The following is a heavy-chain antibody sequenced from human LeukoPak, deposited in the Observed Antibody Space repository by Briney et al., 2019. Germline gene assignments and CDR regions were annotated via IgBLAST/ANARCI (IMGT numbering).Heavy chain of an antibody. V-gene: IGHV3-21*01. D-gene: IGHD2-15*01. CDR2: VSSSSSYI. CDR1: GFTFSSYS. CDR3: ARSQDIVVVVAAPYYYYMDV. Sequence: PGGSLRLSCAASGFTFSSYSMNWVRQAPGKGLEWVSSVSSSSSYIYYADSVKGRFTISRDNAKNSLYLQMNSLIAEDTAVYYCARSQDIVVVVAAPYYYYMDVWGKGTTVTVSS. J-gene: IGHJ6*03.